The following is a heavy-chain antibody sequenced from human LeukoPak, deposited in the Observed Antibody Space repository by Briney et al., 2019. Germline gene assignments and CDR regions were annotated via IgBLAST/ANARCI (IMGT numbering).Heavy chain of an antibody. CDR2: FYHRA. J-gene: IGHJ4*02. D-gene: IGHD4-17*01. CDR1: GGSSVSSGGYY. CDR3: VREGEYGEDYY. V-gene: IGHV4-31*03. Sequence: SETLSLACTVSGGSSVSSGGYYWTWIRQHPEKGLEWIGYFYHRASYNPSLKGRVTISIDTSKNQFSLRLTSVTAADTALYYCVREGEYGEDYYWGQGIQVIVSA.